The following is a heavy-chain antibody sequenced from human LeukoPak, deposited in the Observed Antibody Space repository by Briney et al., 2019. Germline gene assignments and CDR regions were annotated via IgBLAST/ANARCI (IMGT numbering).Heavy chain of an antibody. J-gene: IGHJ6*03. CDR3: ARAQSSSGYYYGYYYYYMDV. D-gene: IGHD3-22*01. CDR1: GFTFNSYA. V-gene: IGHV3-23*01. CDR2: VSGRGDST. Sequence: PGGSLRLSCAASGFTFNSYAMSWVRQAPGKGLEWVSGVSGRGDSTYYADSVKGRFTISRDNSKNTLYLQMNSLRADDTAVYYCARAQSSSGYYYGYYYYYMDVWGKGTTVTVSS.